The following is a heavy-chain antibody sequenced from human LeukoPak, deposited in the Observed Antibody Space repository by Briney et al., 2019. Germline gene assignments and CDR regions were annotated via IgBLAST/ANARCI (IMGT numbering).Heavy chain of an antibody. J-gene: IGHJ4*02. CDR1: GGSFSGYY. D-gene: IGHD3-3*01. CDR2: INHSGST. V-gene: IGHV4-34*01. Sequence: SETLSLTCTVYGGSFSGYYWSWIRQPPGKGLEWIGEINHSGSTNYNPSLKSRVTISVDTSKNQFSLKLSSVTAADTAVYYCARDPHYDFWSGYNRGGYFDYWGQGTLVTVSS. CDR3: ARDPHYDFWSGYNRGGYFDY.